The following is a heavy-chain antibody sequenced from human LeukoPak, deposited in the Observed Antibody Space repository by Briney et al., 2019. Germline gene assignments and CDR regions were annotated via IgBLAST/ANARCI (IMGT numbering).Heavy chain of an antibody. D-gene: IGHD6-19*01. CDR2: IYYSGST. J-gene: IGHJ4*02. V-gene: IGHV4-39*07. CDR1: GGSISSSSYY. Sequence: SETLSLTCTVSGGSISSSSYYWGWIRQPPGKGLEWIGSIYYSGSTYYNPSLKSRVTISVDTSKNQFSLKLSSVTAADTAVYYCARGLAVAAYSFDYWGQGTLVTVSS. CDR3: ARGLAVAAYSFDY.